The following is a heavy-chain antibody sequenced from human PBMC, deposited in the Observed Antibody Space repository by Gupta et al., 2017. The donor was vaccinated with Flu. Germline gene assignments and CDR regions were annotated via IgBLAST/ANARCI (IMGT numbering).Heavy chain of an antibody. J-gene: IGHJ6*02. CDR1: GASFSRYY. CDR2: ISHSGNT. CDR3: AKWGRAGYDYFYYAMDV. V-gene: IGHV4-34*01. Sequence: QVQLQQWGAGLLKPSETLSLTCDVYGASFSRYYWAWIRQPPGKGLEWIGEISHSGNTYYNPSLRSRVAISVDTAKNQFFLTLTSVTAADTAVYYCAKWGRAGYDYFYYAMDVWGQGTTVTVSS. D-gene: IGHD5-12*01.